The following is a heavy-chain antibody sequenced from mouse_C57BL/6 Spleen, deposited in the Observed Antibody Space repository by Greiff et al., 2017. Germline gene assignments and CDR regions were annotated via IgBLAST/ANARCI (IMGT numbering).Heavy chain of an antibody. J-gene: IGHJ2*01. D-gene: IGHD3-3*01. CDR3: ASRGSVDY. CDR2: IDPSDSYT. Sequence: QVQLQQPGAELVKPGASVKLSCKASGYTFTSYWMQWVKQRPGQGLEWIGEIDPSDSYTNYNQKFKGKATLTVDTSASTAYMQLSSLTSEDSAVYYCASRGSVDYWGQGTTLTVSS. V-gene: IGHV1-50*01. CDR1: GYTFTSYW.